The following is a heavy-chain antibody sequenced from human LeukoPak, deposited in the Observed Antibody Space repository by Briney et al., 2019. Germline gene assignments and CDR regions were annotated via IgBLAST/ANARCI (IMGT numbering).Heavy chain of an antibody. J-gene: IGHJ4*02. CDR2: IYTSGST. V-gene: IGHV4-4*07. Sequence: PSETLSLTCTVSGGSISSYYWSWIRQPAGKGLEWIGRIYTSGSTNYNPSLKSRVTISVDTSKNQFSLKLSSVTAADTAVYYCARVGAGVAARPTLDYWGQGTLVTVSS. CDR3: ARVGAGVAARPTLDY. CDR1: GGSISSYY. D-gene: IGHD6-6*01.